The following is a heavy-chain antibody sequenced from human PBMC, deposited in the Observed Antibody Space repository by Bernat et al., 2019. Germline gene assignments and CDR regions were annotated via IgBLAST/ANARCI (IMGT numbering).Heavy chain of an antibody. D-gene: IGHD6-19*01. CDR3: ARDHQWLAFNGMDV. J-gene: IGHJ6*02. CDR1: GYTFIHYD. Sequence: QVQLVQSGPEVKKPGASVKVSCKASGYTFIHYDITWVRQAPGQGLEWVGRISAHNGNTNYGQKVQGRVTMTTDTSTSTAYMELRSLISNDTAVYYCARDHQWLAFNGMDVWGQGTTVSVSS. CDR2: ISAHNGNT. V-gene: IGHV1-18*01.